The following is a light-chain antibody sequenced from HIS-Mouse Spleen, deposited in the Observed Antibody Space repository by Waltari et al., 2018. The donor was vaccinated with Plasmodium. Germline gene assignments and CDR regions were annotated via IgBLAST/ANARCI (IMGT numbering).Light chain of an antibody. CDR2: EDS. CDR1: ALPKKY. Sequence: SYELTQPPSVSVSPGQTARITCSGDALPKKYAYWYQQKYGRAPVLVIYEDSKRPSGIPERFSCSSSGTMATLTISGAQVEDEADYYCYSTDSSGNHRVFGGGTKLTVL. V-gene: IGLV3-10*01. CDR3: YSTDSSGNHRV. J-gene: IGLJ3*02.